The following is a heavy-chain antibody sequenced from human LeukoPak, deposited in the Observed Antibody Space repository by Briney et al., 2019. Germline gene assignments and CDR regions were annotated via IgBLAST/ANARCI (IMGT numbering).Heavy chain of an antibody. CDR1: GYSFTSYW. D-gene: IGHD3-22*01. J-gene: IGHJ4*02. V-gene: IGHV5-51*01. CDR2: IYPGDSDT. Sequence: GESLKISCKGSGYSFTSYWIGWVRQMPGKGLEWMGIIYPGDSDTRYSPSFQGQVTISADKSISTSYLQWSSLKASDTAMYYCARLFLHVLGTNYDSSGFDYWGQGTLVTVSS. CDR3: ARLFLHVLGTNYDSSGFDY.